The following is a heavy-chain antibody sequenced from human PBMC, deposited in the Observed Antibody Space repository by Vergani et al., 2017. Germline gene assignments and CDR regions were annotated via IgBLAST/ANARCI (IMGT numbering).Heavy chain of an antibody. V-gene: IGHV3-7*01. J-gene: IGHJ3*02. CDR1: GFMFSNYW. CDR2: IKQDGSEK. CDR3: ACPSALGDYEALDI. D-gene: IGHD4-17*01. Sequence: EVQLVESGGGLVQPGGSLRLSCAASGFMFSNYWMNWVRQAPGKGLEWVANIKQDGSEKYYVDSVRGRFTISRDNAKNSLYLQMNSLRAEDTAVYHWACPSALGDYEALDIWGQGTMVTVSS.